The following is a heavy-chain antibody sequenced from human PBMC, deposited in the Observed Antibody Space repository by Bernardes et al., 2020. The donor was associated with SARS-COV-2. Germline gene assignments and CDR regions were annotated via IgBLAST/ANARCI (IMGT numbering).Heavy chain of an antibody. Sequence: VGSLRLSCAASGFNFSGSAIQWVRQASGKGLEWVGRMRSKPNAYATTYAASVKGRFTISRDDPRNTAYLQINGLKIEDTAVYYCTGDYLYWDQGTLVTVSS. D-gene: IGHD4-17*01. CDR3: TGDYLY. J-gene: IGHJ4*02. V-gene: IGHV3-73*01. CDR2: MRSKPNAYAT. CDR1: GFNFSGSA.